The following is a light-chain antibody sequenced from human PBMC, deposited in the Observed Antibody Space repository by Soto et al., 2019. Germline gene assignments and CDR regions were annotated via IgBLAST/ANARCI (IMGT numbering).Light chain of an antibody. J-gene: IGLJ1*01. Sequence: QSALTQPPSASGSPGQSVTISCAGTLNDVGGSNYVSWYQQHPGKVPQLMIYQVTNRPSGVPDRFSASKSDTTASLTIAGLQAEGEGDYYGMSYAGDNRFVVGNGTKLTVL. V-gene: IGLV2-8*01. CDR3: MSYAGDNRFV. CDR2: QVT. CDR1: LNDVGGSNY.